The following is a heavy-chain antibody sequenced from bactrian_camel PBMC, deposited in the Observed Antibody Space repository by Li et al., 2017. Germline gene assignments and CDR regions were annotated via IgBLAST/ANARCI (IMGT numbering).Heavy chain of an antibody. D-gene: IGHD5*01. CDR1: GNTNAVTN. V-gene: IGHV3S53*01. CDR3: AASPATISLWTTWVPY. J-gene: IGHJ4*01. CDR2: IDNNGIT. Sequence: VQLVESGGGSVQAGGSLRLSCVATGNTNAVTNWGWFRRYPGQRRYGVARIDNNGITRYVDSVKGRFAISKDNAKNTLYLQMNSLKPEDTAMYYCAASPATISLWTTWVPYWGQGTQVTVS.